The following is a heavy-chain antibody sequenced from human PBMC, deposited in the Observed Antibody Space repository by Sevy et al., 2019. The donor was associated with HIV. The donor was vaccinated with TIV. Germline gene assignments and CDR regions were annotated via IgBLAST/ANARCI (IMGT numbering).Heavy chain of an antibody. J-gene: IGHJ4*02. V-gene: IGHV4-38-2*01. CDR3: ASPKPGVIAAAGRGFDY. Sequence: SETLSLTCAVSGYSISSGYYWGWIRQPPGKGLEWIGSIYHSGSTYYNPSLKSRVTISVDTSKNQFSLKLSSVTAADTAVYYCASPKPGVIAAAGRGFDYRGQGTLVTVSS. D-gene: IGHD6-13*01. CDR2: IYHSGST. CDR1: GYSISSGYY.